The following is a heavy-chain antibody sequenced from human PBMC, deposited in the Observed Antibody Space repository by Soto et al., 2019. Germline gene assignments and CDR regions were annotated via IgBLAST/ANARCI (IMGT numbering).Heavy chain of an antibody. CDR2: IYHSGST. J-gene: IGHJ5*02. CDR3: ARSNSGYCKWFDP. Sequence: SETLSLTCAVSGGSISSGGYSWSWIRQPPGKGLEWIGYIYHSGSTYYNPSLKSRVTISVDRSKNQFSLKLSSVTAADTAIYYCARSNSGYCKWFDPWGQGALVTVSS. CDR1: GGSISSGGYS. D-gene: IGHD3-22*01. V-gene: IGHV4-30-2*01.